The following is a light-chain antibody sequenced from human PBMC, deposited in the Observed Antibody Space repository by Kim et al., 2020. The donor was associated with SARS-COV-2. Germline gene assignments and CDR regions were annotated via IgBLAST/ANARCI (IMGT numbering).Light chain of an antibody. CDR3: HSYASSHKVLV. CDR2: DNT. Sequence: QSVLAQPPSVSGSPGQTVTISCTGSNCDVGGYYTAYWYQQLPGTAPRLIIYDNTKRPSGVPDRFSGSRSGDSASLAVTWLQPEDEADYFCHSYASSHKVLVFGGGTQVTVL. J-gene: IGLJ3*02. V-gene: IGLV2-8*01. CDR1: NCDVGGYYT.